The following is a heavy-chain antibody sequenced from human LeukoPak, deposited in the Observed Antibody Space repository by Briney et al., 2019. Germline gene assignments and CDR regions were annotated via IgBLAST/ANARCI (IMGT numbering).Heavy chain of an antibody. CDR3: ARDSPISGSYYGGLGY. J-gene: IGHJ4*02. Sequence: ASVKVSCKASGYIFSSYYMHWVRQAPGQGLEWMGIINPSGGSTSYAQKFQGRVTMTRDTSTSTVYMELSSLRSEDTAVYYCARDSPISGSYYGGLGYRGQGTLVTVSS. CDR1: GYIFSSYY. V-gene: IGHV1-46*01. CDR2: INPSGGST. D-gene: IGHD1-26*01.